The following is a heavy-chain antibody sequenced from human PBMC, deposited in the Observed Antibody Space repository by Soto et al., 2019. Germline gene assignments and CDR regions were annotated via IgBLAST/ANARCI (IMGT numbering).Heavy chain of an antibody. V-gene: IGHV3-23*01. CDR3: ARHITGGFDY. J-gene: IGHJ4*02. CDR1: GFTFSSYA. Sequence: GSLRLSCAASGFTFSSYAMSWVRQAPGKGLEWVSAISGSGGSTYYADSVKGQVTISADKSISTAYLQWSSLKASDTAMCYCARHITGGFDYWGQGTLVTVSS. CDR2: ISGSGGST. D-gene: IGHD1-20*01.